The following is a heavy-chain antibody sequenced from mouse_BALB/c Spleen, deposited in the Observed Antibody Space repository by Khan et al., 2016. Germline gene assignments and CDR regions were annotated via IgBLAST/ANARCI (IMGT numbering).Heavy chain of an antibody. CDR3: ARAGYDGYLAY. V-gene: IGHV4-1*02. D-gene: IGHD2-14*01. Sequence: EVKLEESGGGLVHPGGSLKLSCAASGFDFSRYWMSWVRQAPGKGLEWIGEINPDSYTINYTPSLKDKFIISRDNAKNTLYLQMSKVRSEDTALYYCARAGYDGYLAYWGQGTLVTVSA. CDR1: GFDFSRYW. J-gene: IGHJ3*01. CDR2: INPDSYTI.